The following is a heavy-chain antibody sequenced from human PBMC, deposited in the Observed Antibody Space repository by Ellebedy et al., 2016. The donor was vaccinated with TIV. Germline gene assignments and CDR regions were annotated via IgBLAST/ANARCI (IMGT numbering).Heavy chain of an antibody. CDR3: ARDGYHFLDH. J-gene: IGHJ4*02. CDR1: GFTFTDYY. V-gene: IGHV3-11*01. Sequence: GESLKISCAASGFTFTDYYMSWIRQAPGKGLEWLSYISSSSATIHYAVSVKGRFTISRDNAKNSLYLQMNSLRAEDTAVYYCARDGYHFLDHWGQGILVTVSS. D-gene: IGHD5-12*01. CDR2: ISSSSATI.